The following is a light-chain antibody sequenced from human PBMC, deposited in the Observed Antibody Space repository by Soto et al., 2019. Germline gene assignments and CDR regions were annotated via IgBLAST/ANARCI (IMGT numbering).Light chain of an antibody. CDR2: DAS. J-gene: IGKJ5*01. CDR1: QSVSSY. Sequence: EIVLTQSPATLSLSPGETATLSCRASQSVSSYLAWYQQKPGQAPRLLIYDASNRATGIPARFSGSGSGTDFTLTLSRLEPEDFAVYYCQQRSNWPITFGQGTRLEI. CDR3: QQRSNWPIT. V-gene: IGKV3-11*01.